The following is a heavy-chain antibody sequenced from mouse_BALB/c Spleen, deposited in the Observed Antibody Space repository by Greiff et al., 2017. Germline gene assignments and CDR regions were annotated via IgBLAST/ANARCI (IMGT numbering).Heavy chain of an antibody. CDR3: ARKENYGNPFAY. Sequence: EVKLVESGGGLVQPGGSLKLSCAASGFTFSSYAMSWVRQTPEKRLEWVASISSGGSTYYPDSVKGRFTISRDNDRKILYLQMSSLRSEDTAMYYCARKENYGNPFAYWGQGTLVTVSA. J-gene: IGHJ3*01. CDR1: GFTFSSYA. D-gene: IGHD2-1*01. V-gene: IGHV5-6-5*01. CDR2: ISSGGST.